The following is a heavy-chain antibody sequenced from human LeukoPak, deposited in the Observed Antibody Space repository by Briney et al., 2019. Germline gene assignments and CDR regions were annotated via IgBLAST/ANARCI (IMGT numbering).Heavy chain of an antibody. CDR1: GGTFSSYA. J-gene: IGHJ4*02. CDR3: ARDRGFGSGWYGDLGY. Sequence: SVKVSCKASGGTFSSYAISWVRQAPGQGLEWMGGIIPIFGTANYAQKFQGRVTITADESTSTAYMELSSLRSEDTAVYYCARDRGFGSGWYGDLGYWGQGTLVTVSS. D-gene: IGHD6-19*01. CDR2: IIPIFGTA. V-gene: IGHV1-69*13.